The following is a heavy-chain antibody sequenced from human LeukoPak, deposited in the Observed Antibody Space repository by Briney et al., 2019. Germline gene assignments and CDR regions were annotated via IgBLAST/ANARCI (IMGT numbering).Heavy chain of an antibody. CDR3: ARGFGKAAANVFGGYTMDV. CDR2: IYTGGST. Sequence: GGSLRLSCAASVFTVDSNYMSWVRQAPGKGLEWVSLIYTGGSTYYADSVRGRFTISRDNSKNTLYLQMNSLRPEDTAVYYCARGFGKAAANVFGGYTMDVWGQGTTVTVSS. D-gene: IGHD6-13*01. J-gene: IGHJ6*02. CDR1: VFTVDSNY. V-gene: IGHV3-66*02.